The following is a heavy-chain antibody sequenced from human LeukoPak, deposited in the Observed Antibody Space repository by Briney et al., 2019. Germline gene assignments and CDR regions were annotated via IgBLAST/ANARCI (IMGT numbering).Heavy chain of an antibody. CDR2: IWYDGSNK. V-gene: IGHV3-33*08. CDR3: ARDLLFGSGRCDY. Sequence: GGSLRLSSAASGFTFSSYGMHWVRQAPGKGLEWVAVIWYDGSNKYYADSVKGRFTISRDNSKNALYLQMNSLRAEDTAVYYCARDLLFGSGRCDYWGQGTLVTVSS. D-gene: IGHD3-10*01. J-gene: IGHJ4*02. CDR1: GFTFSSYG.